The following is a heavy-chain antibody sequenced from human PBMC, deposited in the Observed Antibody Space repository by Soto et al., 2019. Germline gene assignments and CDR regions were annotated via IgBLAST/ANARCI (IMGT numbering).Heavy chain of an antibody. CDR3: ARGDCTGAYCYSWPFNYGVDV. V-gene: IGHV3-33*08. CDR1: GVTFNTYG. D-gene: IGHD2-15*01. J-gene: IGHJ6*02. CDR2: IWSDGSNK. Sequence: QVQLVESGGGVVQPGGSLRLSCTTSGVTFNTYGMYWVRQAPGKGLEWVAIIWSDGSNKYYGYSVKGRFTISRDNSKNTLYLQLNSLRAEDTALYYCARGDCTGAYCYSWPFNYGVDVWGQGTTVTVSS.